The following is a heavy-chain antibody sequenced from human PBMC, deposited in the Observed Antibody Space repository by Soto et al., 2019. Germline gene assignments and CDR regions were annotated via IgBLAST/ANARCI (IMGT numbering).Heavy chain of an antibody. J-gene: IGHJ6*02. CDR1: GATFSRNT. CDR3: ATEDGVRDSALIPAAIDAMDV. D-gene: IGHD2-2*02. Sequence: QVQLVQSGAEVEKPGSSVKVSCKASGATFSRNTITWVRQAPGQGLEWIGRIIPLFGITAFAQKFQDRVTSTADKSTPTAYMEVSSLRSEDTAVYYCATEDGVRDSALIPAAIDAMDVWGQGTTVTVTS. V-gene: IGHV1-69*08. CDR2: IIPLFGIT.